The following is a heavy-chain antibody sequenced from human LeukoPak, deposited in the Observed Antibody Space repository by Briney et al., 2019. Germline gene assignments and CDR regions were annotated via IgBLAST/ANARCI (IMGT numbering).Heavy chain of an antibody. J-gene: IGHJ3*02. D-gene: IGHD3-10*01. CDR1: GYTFTSYG. V-gene: IGHV1-2*02. Sequence: ASVKVSCKASGYTFTSYGISWVRQAPGQGLEWMGWINPNSGGTNYAQKFQGRVTMTRDTSISTAYMELSRLRSDDTAVYYCARTEVRGEVDIWGQGTMVTVSS. CDR3: ARTEVRGEVDI. CDR2: INPNSGGT.